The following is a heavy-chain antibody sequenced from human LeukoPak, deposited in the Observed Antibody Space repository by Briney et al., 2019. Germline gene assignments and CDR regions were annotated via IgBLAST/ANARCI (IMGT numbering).Heavy chain of an antibody. CDR1: GGSITTHY. CDR3: VRDLLGDYGTFDI. D-gene: IGHD4-17*01. J-gene: IGHJ3*02. V-gene: IGHV4-4*07. CDR2: VYNTGST. Sequence: SETLSLTCTVTGGSITTHYWSWIRQPAGREVEWIGRVYNTGSTKYNPSLESRVTMSVDTSSNRFSLRLRSVTAADTAVYYCVRDLLGDYGTFDIWGQGAMVTVSS.